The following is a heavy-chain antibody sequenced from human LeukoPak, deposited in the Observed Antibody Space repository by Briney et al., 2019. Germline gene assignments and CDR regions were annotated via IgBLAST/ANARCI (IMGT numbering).Heavy chain of an antibody. V-gene: IGHV4-59*01. CDR2: VFYSGST. J-gene: IGHJ5*02. CDR3: AREGRGGNWFDP. Sequence: PSETLSLTCTVSGGSISSYYWTWIRQPPGKGLEWIGYVFYSGSTNYSPSLKSRVTISVDTSKNQFSLKLSSVTAADTAMYYCAREGRGGNWFDPWGQGTLVTVSS. D-gene: IGHD5-24*01. CDR1: GGSISSYY.